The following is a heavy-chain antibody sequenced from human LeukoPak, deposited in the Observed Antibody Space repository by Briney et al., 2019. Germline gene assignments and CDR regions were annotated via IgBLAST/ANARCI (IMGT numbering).Heavy chain of an antibody. CDR1: GYTFTGYY. CDR2: INPNSGGT. D-gene: IGHD3-22*01. J-gene: IGHJ3*02. V-gene: IGHV1-2*02. Sequence: ASVKVSCKASGYTFTGYYMHWVRQAPGQGLEWMGWINPNSGGTNYAQKFQGRVTMTRDTSISTAYMVLSRLKSDDTAVYYCARAGLWDYYDSSGYHNGAFDIWGQGTMVTVSS. CDR3: ARAGLWDYYDSSGYHNGAFDI.